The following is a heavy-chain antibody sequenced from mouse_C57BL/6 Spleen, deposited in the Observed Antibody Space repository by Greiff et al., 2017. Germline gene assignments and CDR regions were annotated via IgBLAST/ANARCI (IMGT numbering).Heavy chain of an antibody. CDR3: ARPLRYYYAMDY. J-gene: IGHJ4*01. Sequence: QVQLQQPGAELVMPGASVKLSCKASGYTFTSYWMHWVKQRPGHGLEWIGEIDPSDSYTNYNQKFKGKSTLTVDKSSSTAYMQLSSLTSEDSAVYYCARPLRYYYAMDYWGQGTSVTVSS. CDR1: GYTFTSYW. V-gene: IGHV1-69*01. D-gene: IGHD1-1*01. CDR2: IDPSDSYT.